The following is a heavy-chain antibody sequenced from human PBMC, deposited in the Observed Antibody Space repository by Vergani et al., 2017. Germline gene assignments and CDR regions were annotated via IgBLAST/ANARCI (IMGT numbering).Heavy chain of an antibody. CDR3: ARDRSRDGYFDY. V-gene: IGHV1-46*01. Sequence: QVQLVQSGAEVKKPGSSVKVSCKASGYTFTSYYMHWVRQAPGQGLEWMGIINPSGGSTSYAQKFQGRVTMTRDTSTSTVYMELSSLRSEDTAVYYCARDRSRDGYFDYWGQGTLVTVSS. D-gene: IGHD5-24*01. CDR2: INPSGGST. J-gene: IGHJ4*02. CDR1: GYTFTSYY.